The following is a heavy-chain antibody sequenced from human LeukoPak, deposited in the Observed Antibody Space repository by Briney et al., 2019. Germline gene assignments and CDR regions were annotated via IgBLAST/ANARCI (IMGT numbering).Heavy chain of an antibody. D-gene: IGHD5-18*01. Sequence: GGSLRLSCAASGFTFSSYGMHWVRQAPGKGLEWVSYISSSSSTIYYADSVKGRFTISRDNAKNSLYLQMNSLRAEDTSVYYCARAFRGYTFGFDSWGQGTRVTVSS. V-gene: IGHV3-48*01. CDR3: ARAFRGYTFGFDS. CDR2: ISSSSSTI. CDR1: GFTFSSYG. J-gene: IGHJ4*02.